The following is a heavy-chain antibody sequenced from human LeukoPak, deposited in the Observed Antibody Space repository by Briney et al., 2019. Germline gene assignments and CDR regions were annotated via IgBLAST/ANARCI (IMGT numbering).Heavy chain of an antibody. Sequence: SETLSLTCTVPGGSISSSSYYWGWIRQPPGKGLEWIGSIYYSGSTYYNPSLKSRVTISVDTSKNQFSLKLSSVTAADTAVYYCAVSDNYYDSSGYLNELFQHWGQGTLVTVSS. CDR1: GGSISSSSYY. J-gene: IGHJ1*01. V-gene: IGHV4-39*01. CDR3: AVSDNYYDSSGYLNELFQH. CDR2: IYYSGST. D-gene: IGHD3-22*01.